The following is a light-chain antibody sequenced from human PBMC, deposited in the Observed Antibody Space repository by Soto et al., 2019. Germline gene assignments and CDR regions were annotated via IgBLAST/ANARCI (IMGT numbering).Light chain of an antibody. V-gene: IGKV3-11*01. CDR2: DST. Sequence: DIVLTQSPATLSLSPGGRATLSCRASQSIHTSLAWYQQKPGQPPRLVVYDSTLRANGVPDRFGGSRSGTEFTLTINNLEPEDFAVYYCQQRNVWPPITFGQGTRLEIK. CDR1: QSIHTS. CDR3: QQRNVWPPIT. J-gene: IGKJ5*01.